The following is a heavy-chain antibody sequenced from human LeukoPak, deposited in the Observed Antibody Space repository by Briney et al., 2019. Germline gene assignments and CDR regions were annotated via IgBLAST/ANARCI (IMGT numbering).Heavy chain of an antibody. CDR2: ITSSSSYI. D-gene: IGHD4-17*01. V-gene: IGHV3-21*06. J-gene: IGHJ3*02. CDR1: GFNFSTYI. Sequence: PGGSLRLSCAASGFNFSTYIMNWVRQAPGKGLEWVSSITSSSSYIYFADSLKGRFTISRDNANSSLYLQMNSLGAEDTAVYYCARKVLETTGGWAFDIWGQGTMVTVSS. CDR3: ARKVLETTGGWAFDI.